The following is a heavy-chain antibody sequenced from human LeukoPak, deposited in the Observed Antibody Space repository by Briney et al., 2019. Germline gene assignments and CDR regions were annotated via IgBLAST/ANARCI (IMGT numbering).Heavy chain of an antibody. CDR3: AKAIVPLISGQFWDY. V-gene: IGHV3-23*01. J-gene: IGHJ4*02. CDR2: MSGSGVNT. D-gene: IGHD3-3*02. Sequence: ETLSLTCAVYGGSFSGYYWSWIRQPPGKGLEWVSAMSGSGVNTDYADSVKGRFTISRDTSKNTLYLQMNSLRAEDTAIYYCAKAIVPLISGQFWDYWGQGTLVTVSS. CDR1: GGSFSGYY.